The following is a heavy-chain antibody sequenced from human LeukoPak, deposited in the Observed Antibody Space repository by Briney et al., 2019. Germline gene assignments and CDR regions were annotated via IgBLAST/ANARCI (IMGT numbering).Heavy chain of an antibody. Sequence: ASVKVSCKASGCTFTGYYMHWVRQAPGQGLEWMGRINPNSGGTNYAQKFQGRVTMTRDTSISTAYMDLSRLGFDDTAVYYCAGTIYCSGGSRYGGGGLDWGQGTLVTVSS. CDR2: INPNSGGT. CDR3: AGTIYCSGGSRYGGGGLD. D-gene: IGHD2-15*01. J-gene: IGHJ4*02. V-gene: IGHV1-2*06. CDR1: GCTFTGYY.